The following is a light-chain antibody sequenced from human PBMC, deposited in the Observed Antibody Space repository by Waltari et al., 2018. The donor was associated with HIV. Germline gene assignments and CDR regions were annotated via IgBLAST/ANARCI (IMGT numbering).Light chain of an antibody. Sequence: QSVLTPPPSASGTPGQRVTISSSGSSSTIGSNTVNWYQQRPGTAPKLLIYSNNQRPSGVPDRFSGSKSGTSASLAISGLQSEDEADYYCAAWDDSLNGVVFGGGTKLTVL. V-gene: IGLV1-44*01. J-gene: IGLJ2*01. CDR1: SSTIGSNT. CDR2: SNN. CDR3: AAWDDSLNGVV.